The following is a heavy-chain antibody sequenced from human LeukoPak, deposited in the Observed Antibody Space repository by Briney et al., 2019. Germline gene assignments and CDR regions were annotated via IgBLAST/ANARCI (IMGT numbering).Heavy chain of an antibody. CDR1: GGPICSSNYY. Sequence: PSETLSLTCSVSGGPICSSNYYWGWFSQPPGKGLERIGRFYNNGSTYYNPSLKSRVTLSVDTTKRQSSRQLNSVTAADTAVYYCARHASMDTEVFDYWGQGTLVTVSS. J-gene: IGHJ4*01. CDR3: ARHASMDTEVFDY. CDR2: FYNNGST. V-gene: IGHV4-39*01. D-gene: IGHD5-18*01.